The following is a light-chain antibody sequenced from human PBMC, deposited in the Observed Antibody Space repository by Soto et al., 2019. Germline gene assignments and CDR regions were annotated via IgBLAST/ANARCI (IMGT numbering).Light chain of an antibody. V-gene: IGLV9-49*01. J-gene: IGLJ2*01. Sequence: QSVLTQPPSASASLGASVTLTCTLSSGYSNYKVDWYQQRPGKGPRFVMRVGTGGIVGSKGDGIPDRFSVLGSGLNRYLTIKNSQEEDEIDYHCGADHGSRSNFVYRRVVFGGGTKVTVL. CDR1: SGYSNYK. CDR2: VGTGGIVG. CDR3: GADHGSRSNFVYRRVV.